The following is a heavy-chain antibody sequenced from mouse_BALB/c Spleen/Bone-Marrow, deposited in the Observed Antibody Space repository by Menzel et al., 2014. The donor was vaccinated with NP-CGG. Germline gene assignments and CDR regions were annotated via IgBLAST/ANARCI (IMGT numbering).Heavy chain of an antibody. V-gene: IGHV2-6-7*01. CDR1: GFSLSGYA. D-gene: IGHD2-10*02. CDR2: IWGDGST. Sequence: QVQLQQSGPGLVAPSQSLSITCTVSGFSLSGYAVNWVRQPPGKGLEWLGMIWGDGSTDYNSALKSRLNISKDNSKSQVFLKMRSVQTDDTARYYCVRDREYRNFYYAMDYWGQGAPVTVSS. CDR3: VRDREYRNFYYAMDY. J-gene: IGHJ4*01.